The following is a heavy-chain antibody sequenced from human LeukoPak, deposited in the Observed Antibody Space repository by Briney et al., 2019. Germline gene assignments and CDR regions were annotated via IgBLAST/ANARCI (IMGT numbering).Heavy chain of an antibody. CDR1: GFIFNNYG. J-gene: IGHJ5*02. D-gene: IGHD3-22*01. Sequence: GGSLRLSCAASGFIFNNYGLIWVRQAPGKGLEWVSAISNDGGGTNYADFVKGRFTISRDNSKSTLFLQMNSLRAEGTALYYCAKGSSGYFVDLWGQGTLVTVSS. CDR2: ISNDGGGT. V-gene: IGHV3-23*01. CDR3: AKGSSGYFVDL.